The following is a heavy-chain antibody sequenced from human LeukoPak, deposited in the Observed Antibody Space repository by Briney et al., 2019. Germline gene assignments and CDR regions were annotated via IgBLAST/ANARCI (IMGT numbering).Heavy chain of an antibody. D-gene: IGHD3-10*01. CDR1: GGFFSGYY. CDR3: ASPGSGRHAFDI. V-gene: IGHV4-34*01. Sequence: SETLSLTCAVDGGFFSGYYWSWIRQPPGKGLEWIGEINHSGSTNYNPSLKSRVTISVDTSKTQFSLKLSSVTAADTAVYYCASPGSGRHAFDIWGQGTMVTVSS. CDR2: INHSGST. J-gene: IGHJ3*02.